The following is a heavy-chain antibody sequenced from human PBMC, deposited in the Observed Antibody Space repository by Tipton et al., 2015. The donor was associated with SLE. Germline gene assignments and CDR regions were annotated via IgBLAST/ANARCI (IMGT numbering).Heavy chain of an antibody. Sequence: SLRLSCAASGFIFGDYYVTWIRQAPGKGLEWVSYIGGRSSDIKYADSVKGRLTISRDNAKNSLYLQMNSLRAENTAVYYCARDGGELLWFRESRYYFDYWGQGTLVTVSS. D-gene: IGHD3-10*01. J-gene: IGHJ4*02. V-gene: IGHV3-11*06. CDR1: GFIFGDYY. CDR3: ARDGGELLWFRESRYYFDY. CDR2: IGGRSSDI.